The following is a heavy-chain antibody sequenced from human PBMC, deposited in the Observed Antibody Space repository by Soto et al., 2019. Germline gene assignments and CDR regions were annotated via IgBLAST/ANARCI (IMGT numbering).Heavy chain of an antibody. CDR1: GFTFSSYA. D-gene: IGHD3-10*01. Sequence: GGSLRLSCAASGFTFSSYAMSWVRQAPGKGLEWVSAISGSGGSTYYADSVKGRFTISRDNSKNTLYLQMNSLRAEDTAVYYCAKDGGGGSQRFGELPWVGYYYYMDVWGKGTTVTVSS. CDR3: AKDGGGGSQRFGELPWVGYYYYMDV. J-gene: IGHJ6*03. V-gene: IGHV3-23*01. CDR2: ISGSGGST.